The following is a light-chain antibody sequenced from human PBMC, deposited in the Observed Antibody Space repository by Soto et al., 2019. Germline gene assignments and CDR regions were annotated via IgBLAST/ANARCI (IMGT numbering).Light chain of an antibody. Sequence: QSALTQPASVSGSPGQSITISCTGTSSDVGGYNYVSWYQQHPGKAPKLMIHNVSNRPSGVSNRFSGSKSGNTASLTISGLQAEDEGPYYCSSFTSTNTVLFGGGTKVTVL. CDR2: NVS. CDR1: SSDVGGYNY. V-gene: IGLV2-14*01. CDR3: SSFTSTNTVL. J-gene: IGLJ2*01.